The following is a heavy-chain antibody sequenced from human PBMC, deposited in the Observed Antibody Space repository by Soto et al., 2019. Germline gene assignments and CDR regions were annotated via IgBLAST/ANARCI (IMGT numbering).Heavy chain of an antibody. V-gene: IGHV1-3*01. D-gene: IGHD2-2*01. CDR3: ARTDCSSTSCYNYYYYGMDV. J-gene: IGHJ6*02. Sequence: ASVTDTLLSSGYSFLQYGLHSLRQAPAKRGAWMGWINPGNGDRKYSQKFQGKVTITRDTSATTAYMELSSLRSEDSAVFYCARTDCSSTSCYNYYYYGMDVWGQGTTVTVSS. CDR2: INPGNGDR. CDR1: GYSFLQYG.